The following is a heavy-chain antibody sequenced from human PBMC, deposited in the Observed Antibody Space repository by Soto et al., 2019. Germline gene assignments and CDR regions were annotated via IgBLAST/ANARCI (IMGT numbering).Heavy chain of an antibody. J-gene: IGHJ4*02. CDR3: ARVGGFGATTIDS. Sequence: QVQLQESGPGLVKPSQTLSLTCTVSGGSIRSGDYYWSWIRQPPGKGLEWIGYIYYSGSTYYNPSLTGRVTLSVDSSKNQFSLKLSSVTAADTAVYYCARVGGFGATTIDSWGQGTLVTVSS. D-gene: IGHD3-10*01. CDR2: IYYSGST. V-gene: IGHV4-30-4*01. CDR1: GGSIRSGDYY.